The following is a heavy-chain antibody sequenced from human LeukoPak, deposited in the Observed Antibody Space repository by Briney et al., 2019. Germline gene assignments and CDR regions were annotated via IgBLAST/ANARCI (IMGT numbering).Heavy chain of an antibody. CDR2: ISSSSSYI. D-gene: IGHD3-22*01. CDR3: ASPFYYDSSGSYAFDI. V-gene: IGHV3-21*01. J-gene: IGHJ3*02. Sequence: GGSLRLSCAASGFTFSSYSMNWVRQAPGKGLEWVSSISSSSSYIYYADSVKGRFTISRDNAKNSLYLQMNSLRAEDTAVYYCASPFYYDSSGSYAFDIWGQGTMVTVSS. CDR1: GFTFSSYS.